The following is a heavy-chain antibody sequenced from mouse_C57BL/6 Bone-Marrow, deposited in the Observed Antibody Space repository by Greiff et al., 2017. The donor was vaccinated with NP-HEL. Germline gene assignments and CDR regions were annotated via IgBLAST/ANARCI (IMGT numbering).Heavy chain of an antibody. CDR1: GYAFSSSW. V-gene: IGHV1-82*01. Sequence: QVQLKESGPELVKPGASVKISCKASGYAFSSSWMNWVKQRPGKGLEWIGRIYPGDGDTNYNGKFKGKATLTADKSSSTAYMQLSSLTSEDSAVYFCARFDDYDGDYAMDYWGQGTSVTVSS. J-gene: IGHJ4*01. D-gene: IGHD2-4*01. CDR2: IYPGDGDT. CDR3: ARFDDYDGDYAMDY.